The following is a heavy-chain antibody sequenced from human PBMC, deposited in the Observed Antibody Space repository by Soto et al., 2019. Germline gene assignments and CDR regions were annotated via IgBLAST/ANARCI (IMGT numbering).Heavy chain of an antibody. J-gene: IGHJ4*02. CDR1: GYSFTAYY. CDR2: INPNSGGT. D-gene: IGHD1-1*01. Sequence: GASVKVSCKASGYSFTAYYMHWVRQAPGQGLEWMGWINPNSGGTNYAQNFQGRVTMTRDTSISTASMELSRPRSDDTAVYYCAVGENWNNLFDYWGQGTLVTVSS. CDR3: AVGENWNNLFDY. V-gene: IGHV1-2*02.